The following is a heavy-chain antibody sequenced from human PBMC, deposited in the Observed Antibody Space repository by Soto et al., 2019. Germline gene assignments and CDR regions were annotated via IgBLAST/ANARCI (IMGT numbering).Heavy chain of an antibody. CDR2: ISAYNTNT. CDR1: GYTFTSYH. J-gene: IGHJ4*02. V-gene: IGHV1-18*01. CDR3: ARDTPPTDY. Sequence: QVQLVQSGAEVKKPGASVKVSCKTSGYTFTSYHISWLRQAPGQGLEWMGWISAYNTNTNYAQKFQGKVTMTTDTVTSTAYMELRSLRSDDTAVYYCARDTPPTDYWGQGTLVTVSS.